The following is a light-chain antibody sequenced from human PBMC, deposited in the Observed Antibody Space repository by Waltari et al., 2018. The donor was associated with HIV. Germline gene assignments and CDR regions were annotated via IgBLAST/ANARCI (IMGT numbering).Light chain of an antibody. CDR2: AAS. Sequence: DIQMTQSPSSLPASVGDRLTITCRASQTLNRDLNWYQQKPGQGPTLLISAASTLESGVPSRFSGSVSGAEFTLSISSVQPEDFATYYCLQTYGSPLTFGPGTTLEVK. V-gene: IGKV1-39*01. CDR1: QTLNRD. CDR3: LQTYGSPLT. J-gene: IGKJ3*01.